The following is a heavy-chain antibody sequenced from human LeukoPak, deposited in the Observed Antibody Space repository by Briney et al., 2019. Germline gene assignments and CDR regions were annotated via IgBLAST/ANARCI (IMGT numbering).Heavy chain of an antibody. D-gene: IGHD1-14*01. Sequence: GGSLRLSCAASGFTFSSSAMNWVRQAPGKGLEWVSSINNVGSHIYYADSVKGRFTISRDNAKNSLYLQMNSLRAEDTAVYYCARDVITAPGDYWGQGTLVTVSS. J-gene: IGHJ4*02. CDR2: INNVGSHI. V-gene: IGHV3-21*01. CDR1: GFTFSSSA. CDR3: ARDVITAPGDY.